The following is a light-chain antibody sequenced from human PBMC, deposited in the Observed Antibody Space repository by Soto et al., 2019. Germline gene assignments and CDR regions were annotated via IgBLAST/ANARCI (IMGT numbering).Light chain of an antibody. V-gene: IGLV2-14*03. CDR2: DVS. CDR3: SSYTSSSTLVV. CDR1: SRDVGGYNS. Sequence: SVLTQPASVSGSPGQSITISCTGTSRDVGGYNSVSWYQQHPGKAPKLMIYDVSNRPSGVSNRFSGSKSGNTASLTISGLQAEDEADYYCSSYTSSSTLVVFGGGTKLTVL. J-gene: IGLJ2*01.